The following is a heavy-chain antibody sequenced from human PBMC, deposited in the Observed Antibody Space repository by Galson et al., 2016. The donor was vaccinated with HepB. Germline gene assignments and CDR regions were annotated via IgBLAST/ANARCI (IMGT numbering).Heavy chain of an antibody. Sequence: QSGAEVKKPGESLRISCQGSGYSFADYWIGWVRQMPGRGLELMGIFYPGRSETRYTPSFQGQVTLSGDKSIDTAYLQWSSLKASDTARYYCARWGYLHGGAPLDYGMDVWGQGTTVTVAS. CDR2: FYPGRSET. D-gene: IGHD4-23*01. CDR1: GYSFADYW. CDR3: ARWGYLHGGAPLDYGMDV. J-gene: IGHJ6*02. V-gene: IGHV5-51*01.